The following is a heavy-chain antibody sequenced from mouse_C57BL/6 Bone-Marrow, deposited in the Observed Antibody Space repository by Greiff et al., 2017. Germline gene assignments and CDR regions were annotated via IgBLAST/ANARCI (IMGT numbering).Heavy chain of an antibody. CDR2: IYPGGGYT. CDR1: GYTFTNYW. CDR3: AGGNYLAY. D-gene: IGHD2-1*01. V-gene: IGHV1-63*01. J-gene: IGHJ3*01. Sequence: VQGVESGAELVRPGTSVKMSCKASGYTFTNYWIGWAKQRPGHGLEWIGDIYPGGGYTNYNEKFKGKATLTADKSSSTAYMQFSSLTSEDSAIYYCAGGNYLAYWGQGTLVTVSA.